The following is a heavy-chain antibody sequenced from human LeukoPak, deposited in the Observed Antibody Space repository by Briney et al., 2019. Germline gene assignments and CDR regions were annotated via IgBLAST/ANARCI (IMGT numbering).Heavy chain of an antibody. Sequence: PGGSLRLSCAASGFTFSSFSMNWVRQAPGKGLEWLSYITSDATSISYAVSVKGRFTISRDNAKNSLYLQMNSLTDEDTAVYYCVRDRHWAFDYWGQGTLVTVSS. CDR2: ITSDATSI. D-gene: IGHD7-27*01. V-gene: IGHV3-48*02. CDR1: GFTFSSFS. CDR3: VRDRHWAFDY. J-gene: IGHJ4*02.